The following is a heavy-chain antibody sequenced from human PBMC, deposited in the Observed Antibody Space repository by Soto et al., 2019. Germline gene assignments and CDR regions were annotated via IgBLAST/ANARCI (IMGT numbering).Heavy chain of an antibody. CDR3: AREYYYGSGFTMMGATVMDV. D-gene: IGHD3-10*01. CDR1: GFTFSHYG. V-gene: IGHV3-30*03. J-gene: IGHJ6*02. Sequence: PGGSLRLSCAAPGFTFSHYGMHWVRQAPGKGLEWVAHILHDGSNKYYADSVKGRFTISRDNSKNTLYLQMNSLRAEDTAVYYCAREYYYGSGFTMMGATVMDVWGQGTTVTVSS. CDR2: ILHDGSNK.